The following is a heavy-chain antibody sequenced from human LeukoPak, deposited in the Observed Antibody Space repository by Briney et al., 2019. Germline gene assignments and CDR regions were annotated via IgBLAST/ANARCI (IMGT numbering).Heavy chain of an antibody. D-gene: IGHD3-9*01. J-gene: IGHJ3*02. CDR3: ARGDWLLPLDALDI. CDR2: IYHSGST. CDR1: GYSISSGYY. V-gene: IGHV4-38-2*02. Sequence: KSSETLSLTCTVSGYSISSGYYWGWIRQPPGKGLEWIGSIYHSGSTYYNPSLKSRVTISVDTSKNQFSLKLSSVTAADTAVYYCARGDWLLPLDALDIWGQGTMVTVSS.